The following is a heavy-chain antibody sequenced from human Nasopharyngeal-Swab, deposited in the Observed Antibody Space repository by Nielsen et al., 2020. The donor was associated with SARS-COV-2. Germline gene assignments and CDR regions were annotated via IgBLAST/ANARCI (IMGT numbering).Heavy chain of an antibody. CDR1: GFTFSNYN. CDR2: ISTSSSTI. D-gene: IGHD3-10*01. CDR3: ARATDTSTYGLYY. J-gene: IGHJ4*02. V-gene: IGHV3-48*04. Sequence: GESLKISCVASGFTFSNYNINWVRQAPGRGLEWVSYISTSSSTIHYADSVKGRFTISRDNAKESLYLQMSSLRAEDTAFYYCARATDTSTYGLYYWGQGTLVTVSS.